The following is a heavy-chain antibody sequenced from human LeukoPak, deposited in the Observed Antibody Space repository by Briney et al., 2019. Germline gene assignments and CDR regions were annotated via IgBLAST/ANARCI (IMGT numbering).Heavy chain of an antibody. J-gene: IGHJ6*03. CDR2: IYYSEST. CDR3: ARQRADYFYHYMDV. V-gene: IGHV4-39*01. Sequence: SETLSLTCTVSVRSISSSSYYWGWIRQPPGKGLEWIESIYYSESTYYNPSLQSRVTISADMSKNQFSLRLTSVTAADTAVYYCARQRADYFYHYMDVWGKGTTVIVSS. CDR1: VRSISSSSYY.